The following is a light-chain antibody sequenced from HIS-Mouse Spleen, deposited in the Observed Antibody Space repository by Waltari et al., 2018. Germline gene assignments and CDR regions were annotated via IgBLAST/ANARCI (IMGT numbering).Light chain of an antibody. V-gene: IGKV1-9*01. Sequence: DIQLTQSPSFLSASVGDRVTITCRASQGISSYLAWYQQKPGKAPKLLIYAASTLQSGVPSRFSSSGSGTEFTLTISSLQPEDYATYYCQQLNSYPFTCGPGTKVDIK. CDR2: AAS. CDR3: QQLNSYPFT. J-gene: IGKJ3*01. CDR1: QGISSY.